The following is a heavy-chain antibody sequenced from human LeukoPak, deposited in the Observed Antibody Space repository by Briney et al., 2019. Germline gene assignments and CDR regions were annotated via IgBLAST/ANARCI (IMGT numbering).Heavy chain of an antibody. V-gene: IGHV4-34*01. CDR1: GGSFSGYY. CDR2: INHSGST. CDR3: ARGYRRGYDYVWGSYRQPFDY. D-gene: IGHD3-16*02. J-gene: IGHJ4*02. Sequence: PSETLSLTCAVYGGSFSGYYWSWIRQPPGKGLEWIGEINHSGSTNYNPSLKSRVTISVDTSKNQFSLKLSSVTAADTAVYYCARGYRRGYDYVWGSYRQPFDYWGQGTLVTVPS.